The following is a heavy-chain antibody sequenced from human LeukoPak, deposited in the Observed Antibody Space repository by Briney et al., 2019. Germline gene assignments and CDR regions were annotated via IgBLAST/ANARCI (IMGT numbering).Heavy chain of an antibody. J-gene: IGHJ4*02. CDR2: INEDGSNK. Sequence: GGSLRLSCAASGFSFSNHYMRWIRQAPGKGLEWVANINEDGSNKWHLGSVKGRFTVSRDNARNALYLQMNSLRVEDAAVYYCTRVIVAVPGYFDYFDFWGQGALVTVSS. CDR3: TRVIVAVPGYFDYFDF. D-gene: IGHD2-21*02. V-gene: IGHV3-7*01. CDR1: GFSFSNHY.